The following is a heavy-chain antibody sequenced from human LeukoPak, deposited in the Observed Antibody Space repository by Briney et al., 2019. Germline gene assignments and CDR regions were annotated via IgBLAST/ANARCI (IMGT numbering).Heavy chain of an antibody. D-gene: IGHD3-16*02. CDR1: GGSVSTYY. CDR3: ARHVRYSYIVFDY. J-gene: IGHJ4*02. CDR2: IYNGGSA. V-gene: IGHV4-59*08. Sequence: SETLSLTCTVSGGSVSTYYWSWIRQSPGKGLEWIGYIYNGGSANYNPSLKSRVTISLDTSKNQFSLNLSSVTAADTAVYYCARHVRYSYIVFDYWGQGTLVTVSS.